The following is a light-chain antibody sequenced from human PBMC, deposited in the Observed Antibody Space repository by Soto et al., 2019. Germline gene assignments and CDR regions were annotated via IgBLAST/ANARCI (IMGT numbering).Light chain of an antibody. Sequence: QSVLTQPASVSGSPGQSITISCTGTSSDVGGPNYVSWYQQHPGRAPKLMIYDVNHRSSGVSDRFSGSKSGNTASLTVSGLQAEDEADYYCTSYAGGNNVFGTGTKLTVL. J-gene: IGLJ1*01. CDR3: TSYAGGNNV. CDR2: DVN. V-gene: IGLV2-14*03. CDR1: SSDVGGPNY.